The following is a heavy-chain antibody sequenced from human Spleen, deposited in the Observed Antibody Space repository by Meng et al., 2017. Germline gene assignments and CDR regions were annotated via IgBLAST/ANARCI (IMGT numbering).Heavy chain of an antibody. D-gene: IGHD4-17*01. CDR3: ATGRTTGDY. V-gene: IGHV1-18*01. CDR1: GYTFNSYG. Sequence: ASVKVSCKASGYTFNSYGISWVRQAPGQGLEWMGWISAYNGNTNYAQNFQGRVTMTTDTSTSTAYMELSSLRSEDTAVYYCATGRTTGDYWGQGTLVTVSS. J-gene: IGHJ4*02. CDR2: ISAYNGNT.